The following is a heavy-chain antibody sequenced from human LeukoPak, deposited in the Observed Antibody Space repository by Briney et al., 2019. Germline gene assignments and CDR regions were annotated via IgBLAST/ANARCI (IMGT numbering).Heavy chain of an antibody. J-gene: IGHJ4*02. D-gene: IGHD1-26*01. CDR1: GFTFGDYA. CDR3: TRVVGATTWGNFDY. CDR2: IRSKAYGGTT. V-gene: IGHV3-49*03. Sequence: GGSLRLSCTASGFTFGDYAMSWFRQAPGKGLEWVGFIRSKAYGGTTEYAASVKGRFTISRDDSKSIAYLQMNSLKTEDTAVYYCTRVVGATTWGNFDYWGQGTLVTVSS.